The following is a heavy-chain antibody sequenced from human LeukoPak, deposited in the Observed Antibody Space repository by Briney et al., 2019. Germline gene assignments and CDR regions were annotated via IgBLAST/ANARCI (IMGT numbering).Heavy chain of an antibody. V-gene: IGHV4-39*07. CDR3: ARHNSYEGDY. D-gene: IGHD4-23*01. CDR2: IYYSGST. J-gene: IGHJ4*02. Sequence: SETLSLTCTVSGGSISSSSYYWGWIRQPPGKGLEWIGSIYYSGSTYYNPSLKSRVTISVDTSKNQFSLKLSSVTAADTVVYYGARHNSYEGDYWGQGTLVTVSS. CDR1: GGSISSSSYY.